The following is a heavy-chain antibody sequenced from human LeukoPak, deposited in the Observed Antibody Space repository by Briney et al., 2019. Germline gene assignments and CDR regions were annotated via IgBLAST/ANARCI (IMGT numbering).Heavy chain of an antibody. CDR3: ARDPLGGLAGIGHFDP. J-gene: IGHJ5*02. Sequence: SVKVSCKASGGTFRSYGFSWVRQAPGQGLEWMGGIKPIFGTANYAQTFEGRVTITADESTSTVYMELSSLRSEDTAVYYCARDPLGGLAGIGHFDPWGQGTLVTVSS. D-gene: IGHD3-16*01. CDR2: IKPIFGTA. V-gene: IGHV1-69*13. CDR1: GGTFRSYG.